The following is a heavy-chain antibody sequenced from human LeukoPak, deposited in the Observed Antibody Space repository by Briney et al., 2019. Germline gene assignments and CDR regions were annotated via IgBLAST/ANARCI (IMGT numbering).Heavy chain of an antibody. CDR3: ARDPIGSRWPYYFDY. J-gene: IGHJ4*02. CDR2: INAGNGNT. CDR1: GYTFTSYA. D-gene: IGHD6-13*01. V-gene: IGHV1-3*01. Sequence: ASVKVSCKASGYTFTSYAMHWVRQAPGQRLEWMGWINAGNGNTKYSQKFQARVTITRDTSASTAYMELSSLRSEDTAVYYCARDPIGSRWPYYFDYWGQGSLVTVSS.